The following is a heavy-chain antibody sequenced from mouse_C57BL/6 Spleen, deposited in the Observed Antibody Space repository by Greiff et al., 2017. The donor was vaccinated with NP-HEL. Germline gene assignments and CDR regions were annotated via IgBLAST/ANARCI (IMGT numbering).Heavy chain of an antibody. CDR3: APTAQSYAMDY. D-gene: IGHD3-2*02. CDR1: GYSITSGYY. Sequence: ESGPGLVKPSQSLSLTCSVTGYSITSGYYWNWIRQFPGNKLEWMGYISYDGSNNYNPSLKNRISITRDTSKNQFFLKLNSVTTEDTATYYCAPTAQSYAMDYWGQGTSVTVSS. V-gene: IGHV3-6*01. CDR2: ISYDGSN. J-gene: IGHJ4*01.